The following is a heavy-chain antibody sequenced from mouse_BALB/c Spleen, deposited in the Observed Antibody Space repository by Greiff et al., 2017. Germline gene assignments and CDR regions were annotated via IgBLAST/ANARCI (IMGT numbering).Heavy chain of an antibody. CDR3: ERRSTHWYFDV. J-gene: IGHJ1*01. Sequence: QVQLQQPGAELVKPGASVKLSCKASGYTFTSYWMHWVKQRPGQGLEWIGEIDPSDSYTNYNQKFKGKATLTVDKSSSTAYMQLSSLTSEDSAVYYRERRSTHWYFDVWGAGTTVTVSS. CDR1: GYTFTSYW. V-gene: IGHV1-69*02. CDR2: IDPSDSYT.